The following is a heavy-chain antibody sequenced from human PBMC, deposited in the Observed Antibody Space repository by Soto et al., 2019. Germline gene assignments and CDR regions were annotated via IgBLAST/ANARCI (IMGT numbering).Heavy chain of an antibody. CDR3: ARPATYSSIRLDYYYYGMDV. CDR2: ISAYNGNT. CDR1: GYTFTSYG. Sequence: QVQLVQSGAEVKKPVASVKVSCKASGYTFTSYGISWVRQAPGQGLEWMGWISAYNGNTNYAQKLQGRVTMTTDTSTSSAYMELRSLRSDDTAVYYCARPATYSSIRLDYYYYGMDVWGQGTTVSVSS. J-gene: IGHJ6*02. V-gene: IGHV1-18*01. D-gene: IGHD6-13*01.